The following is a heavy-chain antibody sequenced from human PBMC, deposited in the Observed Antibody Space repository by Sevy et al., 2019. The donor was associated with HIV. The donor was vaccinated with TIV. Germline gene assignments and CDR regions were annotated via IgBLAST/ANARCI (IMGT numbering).Heavy chain of an antibody. J-gene: IGHJ4*02. CDR2: SNPNSGGT. Sequence: ASVKVSCKTSGYTVTDYYMHWVQQAPGQGLEWMGRSNPNSGGTNYPQKFEGRVTMTRDTSISTAYMELNRLTSDDTAVYYCARRYDFWSGYYGFDYWGQRTLVTVSS. D-gene: IGHD3-3*01. V-gene: IGHV1-2*06. CDR1: GYTVTDYY. CDR3: ARRYDFWSGYYGFDY.